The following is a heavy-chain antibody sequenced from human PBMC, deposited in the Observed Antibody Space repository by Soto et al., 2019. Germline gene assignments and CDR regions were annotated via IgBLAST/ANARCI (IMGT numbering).Heavy chain of an antibody. J-gene: IGHJ6*02. Sequence: GGSLRLSCAASGFTFSSYEMNCVRQAPGKGLEWVSYISSSGSTIYYADSVKGQFSISRDNAKNSLYLQMNSLRAEDTAVYYCARDGSIAAAGRFYCYYGMDVGSQGTKVTVSS. CDR2: ISSSGSTI. D-gene: IGHD6-13*01. CDR1: GFTFSSYE. CDR3: ARDGSIAAAGRFYCYYGMDV. V-gene: IGHV3-48*03.